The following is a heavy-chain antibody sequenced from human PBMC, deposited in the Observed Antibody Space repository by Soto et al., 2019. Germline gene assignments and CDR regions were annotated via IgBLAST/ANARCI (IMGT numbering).Heavy chain of an antibody. Sequence: QVQLGHSGAEVKKPVSSGKVACKASGGTFSSYASSWVRQAPGQGLEWMGGIIPILGTANYAQKFQSRVTMAADESTSTAYMELSSLRSEDKDVYYCAREQPASKFYYGMDVWGQGTTVTVSS. V-gene: IGHV1-69*01. D-gene: IGHD2-2*01. CDR1: GGTFSSYA. CDR3: AREQPASKFYYGMDV. CDR2: IIPILGTA. J-gene: IGHJ6*02.